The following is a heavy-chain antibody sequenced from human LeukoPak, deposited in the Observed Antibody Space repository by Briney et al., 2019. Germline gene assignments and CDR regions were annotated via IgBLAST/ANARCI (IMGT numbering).Heavy chain of an antibody. CDR2: IYYSGST. Sequence: SETLSLTCTVSGGSISSSSYYWGWIRQPPGKGLEWIGSIYYSGSTYYNPSLKSRVTISVDTSKNQFSLKLSSVTAEDTAVYYCARFKGYNWFDPWGQGTLVTVSS. CDR3: ARFKGYNWFDP. CDR1: GGSISSSSYY. J-gene: IGHJ5*02. V-gene: IGHV4-39*07.